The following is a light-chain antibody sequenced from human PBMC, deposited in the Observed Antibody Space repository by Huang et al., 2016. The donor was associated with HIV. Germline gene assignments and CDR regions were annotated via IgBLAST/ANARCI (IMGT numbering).Light chain of an antibody. J-gene: IGKJ2*01. Sequence: ERVMTQSPDTLSVSPGERATLYCRASQYVSSNLAWYQQKPGQAPRLLVYGASTRVIDIPARFSGSGSRTEFTLTISSLQSEDSAVYYCQQYNNWPRTFGQGTKLEIK. CDR3: QQYNNWPRT. CDR1: QYVSSN. V-gene: IGKV3-15*01. CDR2: GAS.